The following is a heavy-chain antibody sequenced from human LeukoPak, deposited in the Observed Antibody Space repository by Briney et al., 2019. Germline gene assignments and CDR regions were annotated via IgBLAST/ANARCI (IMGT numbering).Heavy chain of an antibody. Sequence: PGGSLRLSCAASGFTFSSYAMHWVRQAPGKGLEWVAVISYDGSNKYYADSVKGRFTISRDNSKNTLYLQMNSLRAEDTAVYYCARKAFGTDAFDIWGQGTMVTVSS. CDR2: ISYDGSNK. CDR3: ARKAFGTDAFDI. D-gene: IGHD3-10*01. J-gene: IGHJ3*02. CDR1: GFTFSSYA. V-gene: IGHV3-30-3*01.